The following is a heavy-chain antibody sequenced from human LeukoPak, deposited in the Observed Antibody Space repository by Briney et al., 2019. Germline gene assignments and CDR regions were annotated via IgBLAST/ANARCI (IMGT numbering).Heavy chain of an antibody. D-gene: IGHD6-13*01. V-gene: IGHV4-30-4*01. CDR2: IYYSGST. CDR3: ARGRGSSWLNWFDP. CDR1: GGSISSGDYY. J-gene: IGHJ5*02. Sequence: SETLSLTCTVSGGSISSGDYYWSWIRQPPGKGLEWIGYIYYSGSTYYNPSLKSRVTISVDTSKNQFSLKLSSVTAADTAVYYCARGRGSSWLNWFDPWGQGTLVTVSS.